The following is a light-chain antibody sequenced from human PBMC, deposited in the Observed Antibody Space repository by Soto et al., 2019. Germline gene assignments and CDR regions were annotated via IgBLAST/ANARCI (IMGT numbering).Light chain of an antibody. J-gene: IGKJ1*01. V-gene: IGKV3-20*01. CDR1: QTVSSNS. CDR3: QQYGSSPRT. Sequence: EIVLTQSPGTLSLSPGERVTLSCRASQTVSSNSLAWYQQKPGQAPRLLIYGASSRATGIPDRFSGSGSGTDFTLTISRLEPEDLAVYYCQQYGSSPRTFGQGTKVEIK. CDR2: GAS.